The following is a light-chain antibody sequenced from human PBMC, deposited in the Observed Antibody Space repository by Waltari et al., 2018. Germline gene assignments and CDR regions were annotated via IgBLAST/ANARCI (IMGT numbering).Light chain of an antibody. J-gene: IGKJ2*01. CDR2: GAS. CDR1: QSVSSN. V-gene: IGKV3-15*01. CDR3: QQYNNWLRT. Sequence: EIVMTQSPATLSVSPGERATLSCRASQSVSSNLAWYQQKPGQAPGLLIYGASTRATGIPARFSGSGSGTEFTLTISSLQSEDFAVYYCQQYNNWLRTFGQGTKLEIK.